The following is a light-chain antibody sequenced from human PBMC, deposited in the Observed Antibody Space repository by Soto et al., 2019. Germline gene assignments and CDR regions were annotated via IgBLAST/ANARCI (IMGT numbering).Light chain of an antibody. CDR1: SSNTGAGYD. V-gene: IGLV1-40*01. CDR3: QSYDSSLSGWV. CDR2: NNN. J-gene: IGLJ2*01. Sequence: QSVLTQPPSVSGAPGQRVTISCTGSSSNTGAGYDVHWYQQLPGTAPKLLIYNNNNRPSGVPDRFSGSKSGTSASPAITGLQAEDEADYHCQSYDSSLSGWVFGGGTKLTVL.